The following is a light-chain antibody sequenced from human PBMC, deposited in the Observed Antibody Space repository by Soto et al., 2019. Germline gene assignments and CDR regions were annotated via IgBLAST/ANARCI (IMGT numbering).Light chain of an antibody. CDR3: QQYASSPLLP. Sequence: EIVSTQSPGTLSLSPGETATLSCRASQTIGSTYLAWYQQKPGQAPRLLIFGSSNRATGIPDRFSGSGSGTDFTLSISRLEPEDFAVYYCQQYASSPLLPLGGGTKVDIK. J-gene: IGKJ4*01. V-gene: IGKV3-20*01. CDR2: GSS. CDR1: QTIGSTY.